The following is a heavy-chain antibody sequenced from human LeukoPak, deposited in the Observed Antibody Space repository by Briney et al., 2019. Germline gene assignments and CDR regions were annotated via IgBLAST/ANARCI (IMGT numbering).Heavy chain of an antibody. CDR1: GYTFTGYY. CDR3: ARGFSSWYLSPYYLEY. Sequence: GASVKVSCKASGYTFTGYYMHWVRQVPGQALEWMGWINPNSGGTNYAQKFQGRVTMTRDTSITTAYTELSRLRSDDTAVYYCARGFSSWYLSPYYLEYCGQGTPVTVSS. D-gene: IGHD6-13*01. CDR2: INPNSGGT. J-gene: IGHJ4*02. V-gene: IGHV1-2*02.